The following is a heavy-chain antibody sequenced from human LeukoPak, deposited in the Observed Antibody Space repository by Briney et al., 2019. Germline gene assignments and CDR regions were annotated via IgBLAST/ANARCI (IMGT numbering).Heavy chain of an antibody. D-gene: IGHD4-17*01. V-gene: IGHV4-39*07. CDR2: TDYSGTT. CDR3: ARAPVTTRKINDY. Sequence: SETLSLTCTVSGGPISTSYFWGWVRQPPGKGLEWIGTTDYSGTTYYNPSLKSRVTISVDTSKNQFSLKLSSVTAADTAVYYCARAPVTTRKINDYWGQGTLVTVSS. CDR1: GGPISTSYF. J-gene: IGHJ4*02.